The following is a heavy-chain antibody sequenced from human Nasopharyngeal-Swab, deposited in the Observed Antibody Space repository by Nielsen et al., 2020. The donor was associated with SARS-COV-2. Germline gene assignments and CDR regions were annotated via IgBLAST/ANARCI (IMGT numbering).Heavy chain of an antibody. CDR2: ISRSSSYI. V-gene: IGHV3-21*01. CDR1: GFTFNNSN. J-gene: IGHJ6*02. D-gene: IGHD3-3*01. Sequence: GGSLRLSCAASGFTFNNSNFNWVRQAPGTGLEWVSSISRSSSYIYYADSVKGRFTISRDNAKNSLYLQMNSLRAEDTAVYYCARDGLDYDFWSAYFMDVWGQGTTVTVSS. CDR3: ARDGLDYDFWSAYFMDV.